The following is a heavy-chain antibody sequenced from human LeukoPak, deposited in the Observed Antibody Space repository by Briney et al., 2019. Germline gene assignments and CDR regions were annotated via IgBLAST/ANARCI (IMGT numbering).Heavy chain of an antibody. D-gene: IGHD6-19*01. CDR2: ISAYNGNT. V-gene: IGHV1-18*01. J-gene: IGHJ4*02. Sequence: ASVKVSCKASGYTFTSYGISWVRQAPGQGLEWMGWISAYNGNTNYAQKLQGRVTMTTDTSTSTAYMELRSLRSDDTAVYYCARVSPYQYSSGWYNDYWGQGTLVTVSS. CDR3: ARVSPYQYSSGWYNDY. CDR1: GYTFTSYG.